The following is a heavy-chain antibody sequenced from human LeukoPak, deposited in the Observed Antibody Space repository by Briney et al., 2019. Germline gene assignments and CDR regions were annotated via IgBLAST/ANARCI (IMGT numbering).Heavy chain of an antibody. CDR1: GFTFSSYG. J-gene: IGHJ4*02. V-gene: IGHV3-30*18. Sequence: GGSLRLSCAASGFTFSSYGMHWVRQAPGKGLEWVAVISYDGSNKYYADSVKGRFTISRDNSKNTLYLQMNSPRAEDTAVYYCAKDQASYSSHSPDNWGQGTLVTASS. D-gene: IGHD6-13*01. CDR3: AKDQASYSSHSPDN. CDR2: ISYDGSNK.